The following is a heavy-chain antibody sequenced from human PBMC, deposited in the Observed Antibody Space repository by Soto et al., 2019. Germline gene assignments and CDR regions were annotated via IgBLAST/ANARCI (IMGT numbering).Heavy chain of an antibody. CDR1: GYTFTSYV. J-gene: IGHJ4*02. CDR3: ARESRNYDALDY. Sequence: ASVKVSCKTSGYTFTSYVISWVRQAPGHGLEWMGWISADNHNTNVAQNFQGRVTLTTDTSTTTVFMELRNLRSDDTAVYYCARESRNYDALDYWGQGTLVTVSS. V-gene: IGHV1-18*01. CDR2: ISADNHNT. D-gene: IGHD3-22*01.